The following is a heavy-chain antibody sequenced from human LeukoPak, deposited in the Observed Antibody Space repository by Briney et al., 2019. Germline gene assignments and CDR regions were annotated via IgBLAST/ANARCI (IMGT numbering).Heavy chain of an antibody. V-gene: IGHV3-33*01. CDR3: TRDAYCGGDCYRPNFDY. Sequence: PGGSLRLSCAVSGITFSSYGMHWVRQAPGKGLEWVAVIWFDGSNKYYADSVKGRFTISRDNSKNTVFLQMNSLRAGDTALYYCTRDAYCGGDCYRPNFDYWGQGTLVTVSS. CDR2: IWFDGSNK. D-gene: IGHD2-21*01. CDR1: GITFSSYG. J-gene: IGHJ4*02.